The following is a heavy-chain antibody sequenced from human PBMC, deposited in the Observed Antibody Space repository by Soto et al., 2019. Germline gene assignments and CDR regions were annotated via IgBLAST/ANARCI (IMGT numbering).Heavy chain of an antibody. J-gene: IGHJ4*02. CDR3: AKGLRELPFYPRQYYFDY. CDR1: GFTFSSYA. CDR2: ISGSGGST. V-gene: IGHV3-23*01. D-gene: IGHD1-26*01. Sequence: GGSLRLSCAASGFTFSSYAMSWVRQAPGKGLEWVSAISGSGGSTYYADSVKGRFTISRDNSKNTLYLQMNSLRADDTAVYYCAKGLRELPFYPRQYYFDYWGQGTLVTVSS.